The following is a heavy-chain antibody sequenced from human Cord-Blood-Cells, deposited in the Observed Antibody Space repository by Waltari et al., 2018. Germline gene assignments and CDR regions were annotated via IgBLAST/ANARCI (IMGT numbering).Heavy chain of an antibody. Sequence: QVQLQQWGAGLLKPSETLSLTCAVYGGSFSGYYWSWIRQPPGKGREWIGEINHSGSTNYNPSLKSRVTISVDTSKNQFSLKLSSVTAADTAVYYCARGDGGNKSLDYWGQGTLVTVSS. CDR1: GGSFSGYY. D-gene: IGHD2-15*01. J-gene: IGHJ4*02. CDR2: INHSGST. V-gene: IGHV4-34*01. CDR3: ARGDGGNKSLDY.